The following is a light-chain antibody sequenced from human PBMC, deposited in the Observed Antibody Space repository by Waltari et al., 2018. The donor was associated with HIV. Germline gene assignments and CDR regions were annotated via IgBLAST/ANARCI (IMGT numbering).Light chain of an antibody. V-gene: IGKV3-11*01. CDR3: QQRSDWPPYT. CDR2: DVS. Sequence: EIVLAQSPATLSLSPGETATLFCRASQSVGTYLAWYQQTPGQAPRLLISDVSNRATGIPARFSGSGSGTDFTLTISSLEPEDFAVYYCQQRSDWPPYTFGQGTKLEIK. CDR1: QSVGTY. J-gene: IGKJ2*01.